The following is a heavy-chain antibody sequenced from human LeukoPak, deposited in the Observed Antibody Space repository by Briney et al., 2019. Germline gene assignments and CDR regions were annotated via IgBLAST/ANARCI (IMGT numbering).Heavy chain of an antibody. CDR3: ARDSSSNYAYYFDY. CDR2: IYTSGST. Sequence: PSETLSLTCTVSGGSISSGSYYWSWIRQPAGKGLEWIGRIYTSGSTNYDPSLKSRVTISVDTSKNQFSLKLSSVTAADTAVYYCARDSSSNYAYYFDYWGQGTLVTDSS. V-gene: IGHV4-61*02. CDR1: GGSISSGSYY. D-gene: IGHD4-11*01. J-gene: IGHJ4*02.